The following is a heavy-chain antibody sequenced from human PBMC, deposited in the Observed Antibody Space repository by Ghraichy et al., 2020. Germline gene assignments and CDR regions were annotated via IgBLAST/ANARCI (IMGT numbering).Heavy chain of an antibody. CDR1: GYTFTGYG. V-gene: IGHV1-18*01. J-gene: IGHJ6*02. D-gene: IGHD2/OR15-2a*01. CDR2: IGAYSDNT. CDR3: ARAGESTWHNYGLDV. Sequence: ASVKVSCKASGYTFTGYGITWVRQAPGQGLEWMGWIGAYSDNTNYARKLQCRVTMTTDTSTTTAYMELRTLRSDDTAVYYCARAGESTWHNYGLDVWGQGTTVTVSS.